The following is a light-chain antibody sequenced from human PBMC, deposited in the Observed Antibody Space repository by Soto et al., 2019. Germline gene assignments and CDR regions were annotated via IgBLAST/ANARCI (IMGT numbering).Light chain of an antibody. CDR1: ISDIDGYNY. J-gene: IGLJ2*01. V-gene: IGLV2-14*01. Sequence: QSALTQPASMSGSPGQSITISCTGTISDIDGYNYVSWYQQHPGKAPKLMLYDVSSRPSGVSKRFSGSKSGNTASLTISGHQAEDEANYYCSSYISSNTLVFGGRTKLTVL. CDR3: SSYISSNTLV. CDR2: DVS.